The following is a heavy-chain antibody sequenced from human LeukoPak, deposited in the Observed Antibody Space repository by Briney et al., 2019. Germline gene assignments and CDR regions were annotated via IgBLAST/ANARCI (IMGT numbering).Heavy chain of an antibody. Sequence: GGSLRLSCAASGFSLTNFAMSWVRQAPGKGLEWVSLIIGSSGDTFYADSVKGRFTISRDNSKNTLYLQMNSLRAEDTAVYYCAKDSARLRWYTDVWGQGTTVTVSS. CDR2: IIGSSGDT. D-gene: IGHD4-23*01. V-gene: IGHV3-23*01. J-gene: IGHJ6*02. CDR1: GFSLTNFA. CDR3: AKDSARLRWYTDV.